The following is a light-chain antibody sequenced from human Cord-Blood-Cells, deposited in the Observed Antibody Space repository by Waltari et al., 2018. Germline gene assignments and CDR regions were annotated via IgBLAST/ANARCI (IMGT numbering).Light chain of an antibody. CDR3: AAWDDSLSGWV. CDR1: SSHTGSNC. Sequence: QSVLTQPPSASGTPGQRLTTSCSGSSSHTGSNCAYWYQQLPGTAPKLLIYRNNQRPSGVPDRFSGSKSGTSASLAISGLRSEDEADYYCAAWDDSLSGWVFGGGTKLTVL. CDR2: RNN. J-gene: IGLJ3*02. V-gene: IGLV1-47*01.